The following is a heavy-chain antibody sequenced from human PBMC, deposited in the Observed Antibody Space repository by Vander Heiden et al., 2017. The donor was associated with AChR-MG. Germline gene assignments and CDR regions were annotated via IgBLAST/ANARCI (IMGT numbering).Heavy chain of an antibody. D-gene: IGHD6-25*01. CDR2: IIPIFGTA. Sequence: EVKKPGSSVKVSCKASGGTFSSYAISWVRQAPGQGLEWMGGIIPIFGTANYAQKFQGRVTITADESTSTAYMEMSSLRSEDTAVYYCAREGAGSCGYNYWYFDLWGRGTLVTVSS. CDR3: AREGAGSCGYNYWYFDL. J-gene: IGHJ2*01. CDR1: GGTFSSYA. V-gene: IGHV1-69*01.